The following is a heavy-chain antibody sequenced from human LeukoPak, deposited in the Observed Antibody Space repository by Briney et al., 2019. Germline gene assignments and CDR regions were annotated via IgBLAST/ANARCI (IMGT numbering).Heavy chain of an antibody. Sequence: SETLSLTCTVSGGSISSGSYYWSWIRQPAGKGLEWIGRIYTSGSTNYNPSLKSRVTISVDTSKNQFSLKLSSVTAADTAVYYCAGGGYYDDYWGQGTLVTVSS. V-gene: IGHV4-61*02. CDR3: AGGGYYDDY. CDR1: GGSISSGSYY. J-gene: IGHJ4*02. CDR2: IYTSGST.